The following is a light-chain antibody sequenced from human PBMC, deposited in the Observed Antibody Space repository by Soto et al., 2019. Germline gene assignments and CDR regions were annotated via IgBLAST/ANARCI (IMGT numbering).Light chain of an antibody. Sequence: DIQVTQHPSSLSASVGDRVTITCRASQGIKNYLAWYQQKPGETPKLLIYAASTLESGIPPRFSGSGSGTDFTLTINNLPPEDVATYYCQRYYKAPFTFGGGTKVEIK. CDR2: AAS. J-gene: IGKJ4*01. CDR1: QGIKNY. CDR3: QRYYKAPFT. V-gene: IGKV1-27*01.